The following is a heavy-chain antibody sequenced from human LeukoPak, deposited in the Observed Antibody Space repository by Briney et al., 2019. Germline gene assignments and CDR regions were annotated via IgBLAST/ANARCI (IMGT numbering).Heavy chain of an antibody. CDR3: ARDLLADIYTKDSYFYIAV. V-gene: IGHV1-69*13. CDR2: IIPIFGAA. D-gene: IGHD3-3*02. CDR1: GGTFSSYA. Sequence: SVKVSCKASGGTFSSYAISWVRQAPGQGLEWMGGIIPIFGAANYAQKFQGRVTITADESTSTAYMELRSLRSEDTAVYYCARDLLADIYTKDSYFYIAVWGKGTTVTVSS. J-gene: IGHJ6*03.